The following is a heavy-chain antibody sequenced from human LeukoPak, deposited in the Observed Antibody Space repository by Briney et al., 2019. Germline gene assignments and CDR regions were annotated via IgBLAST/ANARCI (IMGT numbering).Heavy chain of an antibody. D-gene: IGHD3-22*01. CDR3: ARFSGYSYYYTDV. CDR2: IYHSGST. J-gene: IGHJ6*03. Sequence: SETLSLTCDVFGYSIRSGYYWGWIRQPPGKGLEWIGSIYHSGSTYYKPSLKSRVTISVDTSKNQLSLKLSSVTAADTAVYYCARFSGYSYYYTDVGGKGTTVTVSS. V-gene: IGHV4-38-2*01. CDR1: GYSIRSGYY.